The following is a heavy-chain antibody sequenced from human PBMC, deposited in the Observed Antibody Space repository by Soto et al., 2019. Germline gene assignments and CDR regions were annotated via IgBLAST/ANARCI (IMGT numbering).Heavy chain of an antibody. CDR1: GYTFIRYG. V-gene: IGHV1-18*01. CDR3: ARGGYYDKSWGKLSHSGLDV. CDR2: ISPYNDYT. Sequence: QVQLAQSANEVKKPGASVRVSCKAAGYTFIRYGIAWVRQAPGQGLEWMGWISPYNDYTVYAQKFQGRDSMTADTSTRTVYMNSRGLKSDDTAVYYCARGGYYDKSWGKLSHSGLDVWGQGTSVCVSS. J-gene: IGHJ6*02. D-gene: IGHD3-16*01.